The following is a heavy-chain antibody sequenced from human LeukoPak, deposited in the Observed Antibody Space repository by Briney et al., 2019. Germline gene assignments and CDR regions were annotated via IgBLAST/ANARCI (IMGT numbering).Heavy chain of an antibody. CDR2: INTNTGNP. Sequence: AASVEVSCKASGYTFTSYAMNWVRQAPGQGLEWMGWINTNTGNPTYAQGFTGRFVFSLDTSVSTAYLQISSLKAEDTAVYYCARAARRDSSGYYYVGYWGQGTLVTVSS. D-gene: IGHD3-22*01. CDR1: GYTFTSYA. CDR3: ARAARRDSSGYYYVGY. V-gene: IGHV7-4-1*02. J-gene: IGHJ4*02.